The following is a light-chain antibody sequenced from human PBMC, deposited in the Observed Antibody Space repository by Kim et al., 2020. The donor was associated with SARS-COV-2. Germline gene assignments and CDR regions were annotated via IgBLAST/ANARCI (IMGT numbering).Light chain of an antibody. V-gene: IGKV3-11*01. CDR1: HSVNSD. J-gene: IGKJ4*01. CDR2: DAS. Sequence: SLSPGERATLSCRASHSVNSDLVWYQQKPGQSPRLLIYDASNRATGIPARFSGIGFSTDFTLTISSLEPEDSAVYYCQQRTNPLTFGGGTKVDIK. CDR3: QQRTNPLT.